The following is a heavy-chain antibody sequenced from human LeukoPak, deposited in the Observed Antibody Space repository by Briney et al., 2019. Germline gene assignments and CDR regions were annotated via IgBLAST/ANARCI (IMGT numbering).Heavy chain of an antibody. CDR3: ARKLRFWSGYYTYWFDP. J-gene: IGHJ5*02. CDR1: GGSFSGYY. V-gene: IGHV4-34*01. CDR2: INHSGST. D-gene: IGHD3-3*01. Sequence: PSETLSLTCAVYGGSFSGYYWSWIRQPPGKGLEWIGEINHSGSTNYNPSFKSRVTISVDTSKNQFSLKLSSVTAADTAVYYCARKLRFWSGYYTYWFDPWGQGTLVTVSS.